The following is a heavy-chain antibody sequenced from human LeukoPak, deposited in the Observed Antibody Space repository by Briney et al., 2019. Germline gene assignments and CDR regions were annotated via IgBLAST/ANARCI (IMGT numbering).Heavy chain of an antibody. Sequence: SETLSLTCAVYGGSFSGYYWSWIRQPPGKGLEWIGEINHSGSTNYNPSLKSRVTISVDTSKNQFSLKLSSVTAADTAVYYCARGETTTVLDYWGQGTLVTVSS. CDR3: ARGETTTVLDY. V-gene: IGHV4-34*01. J-gene: IGHJ4*02. CDR1: GGSFSGYY. CDR2: INHSGST. D-gene: IGHD4-17*01.